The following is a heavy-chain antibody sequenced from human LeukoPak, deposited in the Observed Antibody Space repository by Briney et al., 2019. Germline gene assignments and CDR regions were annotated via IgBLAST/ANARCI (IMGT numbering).Heavy chain of an antibody. D-gene: IGHD6-19*01. Sequence: MTSETLSLTCAVYGGSFSGYYWSWIRQPPGKGLEWIGEINHSGSTNYNPSLKSRVTISVDTSKNQFSLKLSSVTAADTAVYYCARGLGAVWGQGTLVTVSS. CDR1: GGSFSGYY. CDR2: INHSGST. V-gene: IGHV4-34*01. CDR3: ARGLGAV. J-gene: IGHJ4*02.